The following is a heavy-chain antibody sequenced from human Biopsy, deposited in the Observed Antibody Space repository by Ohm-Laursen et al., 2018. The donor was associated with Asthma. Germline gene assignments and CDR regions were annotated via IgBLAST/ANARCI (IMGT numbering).Heavy chain of an antibody. J-gene: IGHJ4*02. Sequence: SLRLSCAASGFAVSRDHMFWVRRAPGKGLEWVSVIYSGGTSHTADSVRGRFTISRDYSKNTLYLQIHSLRAEDTAVYYCARGDSSNWSHYYFDYWGQGTLVTVSS. CDR2: IYSGGTS. CDR3: ARGDSSNWSHYYFDY. V-gene: IGHV3-53*01. CDR1: GFAVSRDH. D-gene: IGHD3-22*01.